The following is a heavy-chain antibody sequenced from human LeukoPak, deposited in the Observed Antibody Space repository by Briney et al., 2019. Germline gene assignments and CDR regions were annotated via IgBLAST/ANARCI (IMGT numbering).Heavy chain of an antibody. CDR2: IKSKTDGGTT. D-gene: IGHD2-15*01. CDR1: GFTFSNAW. CDR3: TPRASYCSGGSCYSEWFDP. J-gene: IGHJ5*02. V-gene: IGHV3-15*01. Sequence: GGSLRLSCAASGFTFSNAWMSWVRQAPGKGLEWVGRIKSKTDGGTTDYAAPAKGRFTISRDDSKNTLYLQMNSLKTEDTAVYYCTPRASYCSGGSCYSEWFDPWGQGTLVTVSS.